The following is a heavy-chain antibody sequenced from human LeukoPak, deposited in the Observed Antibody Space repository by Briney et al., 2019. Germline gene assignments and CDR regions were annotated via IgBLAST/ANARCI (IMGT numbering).Heavy chain of an antibody. J-gene: IGHJ4*02. CDR1: GYTFTSKY. D-gene: IGHD2/OR15-2a*01. V-gene: IGHV1-2*06. Sequence: ASVKVSCKASGYTFTSKYIHWVRQAPGQGLEWMGRTNPDSGGANYAQTFQDRVTLTRDTSISKAYMELSSLRSDDTAIYYCARAQFEYSTSLPDYWGQGTLVTVSS. CDR2: TNPDSGGA. CDR3: ARAQFEYSTSLPDY.